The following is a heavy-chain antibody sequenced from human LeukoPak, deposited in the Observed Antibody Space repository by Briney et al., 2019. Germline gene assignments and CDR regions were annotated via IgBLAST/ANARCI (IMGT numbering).Heavy chain of an antibody. D-gene: IGHD4-17*01. V-gene: IGHV4-61*02. CDR3: ARDHGDYGRAGSPWIFDP. J-gene: IGHJ5*02. Sequence: PSETLSLTCTVSGGSISSGSYYWSWIRQPAGKGLEWIGRIYTSGSTNYNPSLKSRVTISVDTSKNQFSLKLSSVTAADTAVYYCARDHGDYGRAGSPWIFDPWGQGTLVTVSS. CDR1: GGSISSGSYY. CDR2: IYTSGST.